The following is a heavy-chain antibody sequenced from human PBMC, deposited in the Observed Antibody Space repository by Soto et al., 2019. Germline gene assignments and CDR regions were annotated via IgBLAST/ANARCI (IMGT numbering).Heavy chain of an antibody. CDR1: GCTFTGYY. CDR2: INPNSGGT. CDR3: ARTARDYVWGSYRIDYYGMDV. V-gene: IGHV1-2*04. J-gene: IGHJ6*02. D-gene: IGHD3-16*02. Sequence: GASVKVSCKASGCTFTGYYMHWVRQAPGQGLEWMGWINPNSGGTNYAQKFQGWVTMTRDTSISTAYMELSRLRSDDTAVYYCARTARDYVWGSYRIDYYGMDVWGQGTTVTV.